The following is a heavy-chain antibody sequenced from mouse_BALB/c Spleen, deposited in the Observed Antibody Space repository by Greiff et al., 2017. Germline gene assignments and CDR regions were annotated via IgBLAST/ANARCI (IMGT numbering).Heavy chain of an antibody. J-gene: IGHJ4*01. CDR3: ARWGDYYAMDY. CDR1: GFNIKDTY. V-gene: IGHV14-3*02. CDR2: IDPANGNS. Sequence: EVQLQQSGAELVKPGASVKLSCTASGFNIKDTYMHWVKQRPEQGLEWIGRIDPANGNSKYDPKFQGKATITADTSSNTAYLQLSSLTSEDTAVYYCARWGDYYAMDYWGQGTSVTVSS.